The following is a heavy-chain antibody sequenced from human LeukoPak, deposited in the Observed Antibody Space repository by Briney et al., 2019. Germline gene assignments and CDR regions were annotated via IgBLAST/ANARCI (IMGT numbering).Heavy chain of an antibody. D-gene: IGHD5-18*01. CDR3: ARLRGYSYGLDY. J-gene: IGHJ4*02. CDR2: ISSSRSFT. V-gene: IGHV3-21*05. Sequence: GGSLRLSCAASGFAFSSFAMSWVRQAPGKGLEWVSYISSSRSFTNYADSVKGRFTISRDTAKNSLYLQMNSLRAEDTAVYYCARLRGYSYGLDYWGQGILVTVSS. CDR1: GFAFSSFA.